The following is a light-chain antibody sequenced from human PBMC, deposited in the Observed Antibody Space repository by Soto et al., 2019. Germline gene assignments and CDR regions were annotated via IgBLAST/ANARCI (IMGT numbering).Light chain of an antibody. CDR1: QSISSW. Sequence: DIQMTQSPSTLSASVGDRVTITCRASQSISSWLAWYQQKPGKAPKLLIYKASNLESGVPSRFSGSGSGTEFTLTISSLQPDDFATYYCQQYKSWTFGQGTKVEIK. CDR3: QQYKSWT. V-gene: IGKV1-5*03. J-gene: IGKJ1*01. CDR2: KAS.